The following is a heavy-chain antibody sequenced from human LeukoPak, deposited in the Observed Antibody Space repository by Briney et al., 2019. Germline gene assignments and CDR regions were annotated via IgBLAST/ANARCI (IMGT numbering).Heavy chain of an antibody. CDR2: INHSGST. D-gene: IGHD2-15*01. CDR1: GGSFSGYY. J-gene: IGHJ5*02. Sequence: SETLSLTCAVYGGSFSGYYWSWIRQPPGKGLEWIGEINHSGSTNYNPSLKSRVTISVDTSKNQFSLKPSSVTAADTAVYYCARAPRKWWPVKAWGQGTLVTVSS. V-gene: IGHV4-34*01. CDR3: ARAPRKWWPVKA.